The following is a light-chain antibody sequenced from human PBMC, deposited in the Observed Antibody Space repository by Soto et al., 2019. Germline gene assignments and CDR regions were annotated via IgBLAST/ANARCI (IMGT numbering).Light chain of an antibody. CDR3: QQYNTWPPIT. CDR1: QSVSSY. V-gene: IGKV3-11*01. Sequence: IVLTQSPGTLSLSPGERATLSCRASQSVSSYLAWYQQKPGQAPRLLIYDASNRATGIPARFSGSGSGTDFTLTISSLEPEDFAVYYCQQYNTWPPITFGQGTRLEIK. J-gene: IGKJ5*01. CDR2: DAS.